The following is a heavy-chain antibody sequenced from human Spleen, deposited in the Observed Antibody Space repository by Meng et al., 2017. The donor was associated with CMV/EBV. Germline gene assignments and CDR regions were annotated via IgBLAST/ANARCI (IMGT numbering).Heavy chain of an antibody. Sequence: ASVKVSCKASGYTFTGYYMHWVRQAPGQGLEWMGWINPNSGGTNYAQKFQGRVTMTRDTSISTAYMELSRLRSDDTAVYYCAREQNVGDYYYYGMDVWGQGTTVTVSS. CDR3: AREQNVGDYYYYGMDV. D-gene: IGHD3-16*01. CDR1: GYTFTGYY. V-gene: IGHV1-2*02. CDR2: INPNSGGT. J-gene: IGHJ6*02.